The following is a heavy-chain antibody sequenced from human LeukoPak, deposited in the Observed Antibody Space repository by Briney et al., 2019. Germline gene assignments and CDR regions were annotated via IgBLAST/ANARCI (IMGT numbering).Heavy chain of an antibody. D-gene: IGHD2-2*01. CDR3: ARSIVPLGYFDY. Sequence: GGSLRLSCAASGFTVSSNYMSWVRQAPGKGLEWVSVIYSGGSTYYADSVKGRFTISRDNSKNTLYLQMNSLRAEDTAVYYCARSIVPLGYFDYWGQGTLSPSPQ. V-gene: IGHV3-66*02. CDR1: GFTVSSNY. CDR2: IYSGGST. J-gene: IGHJ4*02.